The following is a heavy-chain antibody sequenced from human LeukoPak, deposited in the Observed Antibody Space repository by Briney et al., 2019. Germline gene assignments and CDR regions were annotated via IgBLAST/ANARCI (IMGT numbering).Heavy chain of an antibody. CDR3: ARRSLELYAFDI. CDR1: GGTFSSYA. V-gene: IGHV1-69*06. J-gene: IGHJ3*02. Sequence: GASVTVSCRASGGTFSSYAISWVRQAPGQGGEGMGGIIPIFGTANYEQKLQGRGTITGDKSTSTAYMELSSLRSEDTAVYYCARRSLELYAFDIWGQGTMVTVSS. CDR2: IIPIFGTA. D-gene: IGHD1-26*01.